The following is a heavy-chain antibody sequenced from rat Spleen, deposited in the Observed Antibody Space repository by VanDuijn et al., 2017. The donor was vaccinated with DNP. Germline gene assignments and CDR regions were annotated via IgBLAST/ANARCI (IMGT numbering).Heavy chain of an antibody. D-gene: IGHD1-10*01. CDR3: AGGTTTWFAY. V-gene: IGHV2-6*01. Sequence: QVQLKESGPGLVQPSETLSLTCTVSGFSLTSYTVTWVRQPPGKVLEWIAAISSGGNTYYNSALLSRLSISRDTSKSQVFLKMNNLQAEDTAIYFCAGGTTTWFAYWGQGNMVTVSS. J-gene: IGHJ3*01. CDR1: GFSLTSYT. CDR2: ISSGGNT.